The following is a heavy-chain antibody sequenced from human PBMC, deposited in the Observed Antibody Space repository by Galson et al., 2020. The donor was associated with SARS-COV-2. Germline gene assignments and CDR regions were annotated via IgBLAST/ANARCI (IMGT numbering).Heavy chain of an antibody. J-gene: IGHJ4*02. CDR3: AKPEGPESTSGGGYFDY. CDR1: GFTFSSYG. D-gene: IGHD2-2*01. Sequence: QLGESLKISCAASGFTFSSYGMHWVRQAPGKGLEWVAVIWYDGSNKYYADSVKGRFTISRDNSKNTLYLQMNSLRAEDTAVYYCAKPEGPESTSGGGYFDYWGQGTLVTVSS. CDR2: IWYDGSNK. V-gene: IGHV3-33*06.